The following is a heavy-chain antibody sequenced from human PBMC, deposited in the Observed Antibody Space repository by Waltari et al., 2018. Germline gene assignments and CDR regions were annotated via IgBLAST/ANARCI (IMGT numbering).Heavy chain of an antibody. CDR1: EFTSRSYA. CDR3: ARDYCDRTNCHGMDV. V-gene: IGHV3-30*04. D-gene: IGHD3-22*01. J-gene: IGHJ6*02. CDR2: ISYNERNI. Sequence: QVQLVESGGGVVQPGRSLSLPCAASEFTSRSYALHWVRQAPGKGLEWVAVISYNERNIYYVDSVKGRFTISRDNSKKMLYLQMNNLRPEDTAVYYCARDYCDRTNCHGMDVWGQGTTVTVSS.